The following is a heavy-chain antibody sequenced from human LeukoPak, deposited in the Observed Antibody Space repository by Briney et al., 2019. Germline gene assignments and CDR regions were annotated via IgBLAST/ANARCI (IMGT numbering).Heavy chain of an antibody. CDR3: VRSSMAAAGPFDY. D-gene: IGHD6-25*01. J-gene: IGHJ4*02. V-gene: IGHV3-33*01. CDR2: IWYDGSNK. CDR1: GFTFSSYG. Sequence: GRSLRLSCAASGFTFSSYGMHWVRQAPGKGLDWVTVIWYDGSNKYYADSVKGRFTISRDNSKNTLYLQMNSLRAEDPAVYYCVRSSMAAAGPFDYWGQGILVTVSS.